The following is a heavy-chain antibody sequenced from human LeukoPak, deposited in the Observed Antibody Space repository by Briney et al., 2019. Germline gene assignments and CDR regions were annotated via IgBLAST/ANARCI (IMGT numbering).Heavy chain of an antibody. CDR3: AKLWGATGGSAFDI. J-gene: IGHJ3*02. D-gene: IGHD1-26*01. Sequence: PGGSLRLSCAASGFTFSSYWMSWVRQAPGKGLEWVANIKQDGSEKYYVDSVKGRFTISRDNAKNSQYLQMNSLRAEDTAVYYCAKLWGATGGSAFDIWGQGTMVTVSS. CDR1: GFTFSSYW. V-gene: IGHV3-7*01. CDR2: IKQDGSEK.